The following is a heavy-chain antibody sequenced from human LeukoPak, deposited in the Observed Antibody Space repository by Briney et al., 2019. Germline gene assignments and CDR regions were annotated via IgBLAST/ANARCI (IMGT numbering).Heavy chain of an antibody. CDR2: IYYTGIT. Sequence: SETLSLTCTVSGGSISSSSYYWGWIRQPPGKGLEWIGSIYYTGITSYNPSLRSRATVSIDTSKNQFSLKLTSVTAADTAIYYCARHLRLLAIDFFDSWGQGTLVTVSS. CDR1: GGSISSSSYY. CDR3: ARHLRLLAIDFFDS. D-gene: IGHD3-22*01. V-gene: IGHV4-39*01. J-gene: IGHJ4*02.